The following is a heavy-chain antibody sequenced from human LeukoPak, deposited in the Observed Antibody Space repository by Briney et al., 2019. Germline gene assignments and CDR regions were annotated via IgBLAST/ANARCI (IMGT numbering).Heavy chain of an antibody. CDR1: GFTFSSYA. Sequence: GGSLRLSCAASGFTFSSYAMSWVRQAPGKGLEWVSAISGSGGSTYYADSVKGRFTISRDNSKNTLYLQMNSLRAGDTAVYYCARGAAAGLIFDYWGQGTLVTVSS. CDR2: ISGSGGST. V-gene: IGHV3-23*01. J-gene: IGHJ4*02. D-gene: IGHD6-13*01. CDR3: ARGAAAGLIFDY.